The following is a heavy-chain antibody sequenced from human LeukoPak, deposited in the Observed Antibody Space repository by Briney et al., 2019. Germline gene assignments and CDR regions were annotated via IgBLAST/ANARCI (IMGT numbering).Heavy chain of an antibody. CDR3: ARETGGSGSYLYNWFDP. CDR1: GGTFSSYA. J-gene: IGHJ5*02. D-gene: IGHD3-10*01. V-gene: IGHV1-69*04. Sequence: SVKVSCKASGGTFSSYAISWVRQAPGQGLEWMGRIIPILGIANYAQKFQGGVTITADKSTSTAYMELSSLRSEDTAVYYCARETGGSGSYLYNWFDPWGQGALVTVSS. CDR2: IIPILGIA.